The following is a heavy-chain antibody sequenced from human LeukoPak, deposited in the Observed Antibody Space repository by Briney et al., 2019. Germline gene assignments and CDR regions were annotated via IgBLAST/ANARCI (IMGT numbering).Heavy chain of an antibody. D-gene: IGHD2-8*01. CDR1: GFTFSSYA. J-gene: IGHJ4*02. V-gene: IGHV3-30-3*01. CDR2: ISYDGSDK. CDR3: ARAMACDY. Sequence: GGSLRLSCAASGFTFSSYAMHWVRQAPGKGLEWVAVISYDGSDKYYADSVKGRFTISRDNSKNTLYLQMNSLRAEDTAVYYCARAMACDYWGQGTLVTVSS.